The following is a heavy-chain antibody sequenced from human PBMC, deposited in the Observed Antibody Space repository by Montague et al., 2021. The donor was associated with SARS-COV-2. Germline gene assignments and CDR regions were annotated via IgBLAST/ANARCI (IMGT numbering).Heavy chain of an antibody. CDR1: GGSVSSGTYY. J-gene: IGHJ3*01. V-gene: IGHV4-39*01. Sequence: SETLSLTCTVSGGSVSSGTYYWGWIRQPPGKGLGWIGSIYYSGXXXYXXXXKXRATIFVDTSKNQFSLQLSSVTAADTAVYYCARPQPYYDLLTGNPFDVWGQGTMVTVSS. CDR3: ARPQPYYDLLTGNPFDV. D-gene: IGHD3-9*01. CDR2: IYYSGXX.